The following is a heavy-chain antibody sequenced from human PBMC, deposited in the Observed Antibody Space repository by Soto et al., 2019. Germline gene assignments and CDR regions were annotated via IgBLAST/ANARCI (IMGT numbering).Heavy chain of an antibody. CDR2: INPNSGGT. Sequence: ASVKVSCKASGYTFTGYYMHWVRQAPGQGLEWMGWINPNSGGTNYAQKFQGWVTMTRDTSISTAYMELSRLRSDDTAVYYCARLNYYGSGSNAFDIWGQGTMVTVSS. CDR1: GYTFTGYY. V-gene: IGHV1-2*04. CDR3: ARLNYYGSGSNAFDI. J-gene: IGHJ3*02. D-gene: IGHD3-10*01.